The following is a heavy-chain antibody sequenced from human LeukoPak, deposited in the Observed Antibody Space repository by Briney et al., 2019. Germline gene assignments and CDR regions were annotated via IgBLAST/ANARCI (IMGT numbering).Heavy chain of an antibody. CDR1: GFTFSDYA. CDR2: ISGGGGST. J-gene: IGHJ4*02. CDR3: AKKGCTGTTCYLNS. D-gene: IGHD2-2*01. Sequence: GGSLRFSCAASGFTFSDYAMSWVRQAPGKGLEWVSSISGGGGSTYYADSVKGRFTLSRDNSKNTLYLQMNSLRVDDTAVYYCAKKGCTGTTCYLNSWGQGTLLTVSS. V-gene: IGHV3-23*01.